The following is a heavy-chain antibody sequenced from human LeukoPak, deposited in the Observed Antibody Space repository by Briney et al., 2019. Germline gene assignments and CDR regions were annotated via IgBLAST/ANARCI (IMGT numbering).Heavy chain of an antibody. D-gene: IGHD6-13*01. Sequence: ASVNVSCKASGGTFSSNAISWVRQATGQGLERMGGIIPIFGTANYAQKFQGRVTITTDESTSTAYMELSSLRSEDTAVYYCATPGIAAAVRGAFDIWGQGTMVTVSS. CDR1: GGTFSSNA. V-gene: IGHV1-69*05. CDR2: IIPIFGTA. CDR3: ATPGIAAAVRGAFDI. J-gene: IGHJ3*02.